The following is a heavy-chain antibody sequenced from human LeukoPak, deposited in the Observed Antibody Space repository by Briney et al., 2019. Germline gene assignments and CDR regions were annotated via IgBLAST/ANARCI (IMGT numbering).Heavy chain of an antibody. CDR3: ARVRMVRGVVGDY. CDR2: INHSGST. J-gene: IGHJ4*02. D-gene: IGHD3-10*01. V-gene: IGHV4-34*01. Sequence: SETLSLTCAVYGGSFSGYYWSWIRQPPGKGLEWIGEINHSGSTNYNPSLKSRVTISVDTSKNQFSLKLSSVIAADTAVYYCARVRMVRGVVGDYWGQGTLVTVSS. CDR1: GGSFSGYY.